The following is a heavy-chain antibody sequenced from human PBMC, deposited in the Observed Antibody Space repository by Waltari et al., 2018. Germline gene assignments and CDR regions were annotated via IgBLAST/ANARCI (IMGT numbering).Heavy chain of an antibody. V-gene: IGHV1-8*03. D-gene: IGHD3-10*01. Sequence: QVQLVQSGAEVKKPGASVKVSCKASGYTFTSYDLNWVRQATGQGLEWMGWMNPNSGNTGYAQKFQGRVTITRNTSISTAYMELSSLRSEDTAVYYCARAYYYGSGSYYYFDYWGQGTLVTVSS. CDR2: MNPNSGNT. CDR1: GYTFTSYD. J-gene: IGHJ4*02. CDR3: ARAYYYGSGSYYYFDY.